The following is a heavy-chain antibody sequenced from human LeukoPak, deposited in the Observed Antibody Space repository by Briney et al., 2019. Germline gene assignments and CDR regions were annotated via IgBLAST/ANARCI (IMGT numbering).Heavy chain of an antibody. Sequence: GGSLTLSCVGSGFIFSSSAMSWVRQAPGKGLEWVSGTSGGGTDTYYADSVKGRFTISRDNSKNTVYLQMNSLRVEDTAVYYCARLWIQDHYDAFDIWGQGTMVTVSS. D-gene: IGHD5-18*01. CDR1: GFIFSSSA. CDR2: TSGGGTDT. J-gene: IGHJ3*02. CDR3: ARLWIQDHYDAFDI. V-gene: IGHV3-23*01.